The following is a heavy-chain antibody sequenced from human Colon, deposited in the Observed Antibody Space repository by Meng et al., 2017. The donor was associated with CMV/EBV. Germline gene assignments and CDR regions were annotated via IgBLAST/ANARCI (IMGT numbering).Heavy chain of an antibody. CDR2: IIPFFGPP. D-gene: IGHD3-3*01. CDR3: ASIFWSDYYSRD. CDR1: GDTFSNYA. Sequence: SVKVSCKASGDTFSNYAISWVRQAPGQGLEWIGAIIPFFGPPKYAQNLQGRVSITTDESTKTGYMELTNLTFADTAVYYCASIFWSDYYSRDWGQGTLVTVSS. V-gene: IGHV1-69*05. J-gene: IGHJ4*02.